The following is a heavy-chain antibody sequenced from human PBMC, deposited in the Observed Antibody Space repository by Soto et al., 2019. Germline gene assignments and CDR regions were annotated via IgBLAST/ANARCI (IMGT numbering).Heavy chain of an antibody. CDR3: ARIPRYSFPTSDDLDS. CDR2: ITPIYPTT. Sequence: GASVKVSCKASGGTFYTYTFSWVRQAPGQGLEWMGSITPIYPTTNYAERFQGRLTITADGSTHTAYMDLTSLTSEDTAVYCCARIPRYSFPTSDDLDSWGQGTLVTVSS. D-gene: IGHD5-18*01. V-gene: IGHV1-69*13. J-gene: IGHJ4*02. CDR1: GGTFYTYT.